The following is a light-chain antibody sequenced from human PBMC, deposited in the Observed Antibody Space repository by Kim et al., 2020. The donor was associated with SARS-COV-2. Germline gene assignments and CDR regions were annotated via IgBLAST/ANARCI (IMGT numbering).Light chain of an antibody. CDR3: HQTSSFPWT. CDR2: YAS. Sequence: DIVLTQSPDFLSVTPEETVTITCRASQSVGAIGSSLHWFQQKPGQPPKLLIKYASQSFSGVPSRFRGGGSGTDFTLTINSLEPEDAATYYCHQTSSFPWTFGQGTKVDIK. CDR1: QSVGAIGSS. J-gene: IGKJ1*01. V-gene: IGKV6-21*01.